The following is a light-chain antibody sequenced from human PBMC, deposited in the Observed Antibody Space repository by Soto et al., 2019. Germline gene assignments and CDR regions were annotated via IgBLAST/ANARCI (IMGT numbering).Light chain of an antibody. J-gene: IGKJ1*01. CDR1: QSISSY. CDR3: QQSYNMPRT. Sequence: DIQMTQSPSSLSASVGDRVTITCRASQSISSYLNWYQQKPGKAPNLLIYATSNLQSGVPSRFSGSGAGTDFSLTISSLKPEDSATYYCQQSYNMPRTFGQGTKVDIK. CDR2: ATS. V-gene: IGKV1-39*01.